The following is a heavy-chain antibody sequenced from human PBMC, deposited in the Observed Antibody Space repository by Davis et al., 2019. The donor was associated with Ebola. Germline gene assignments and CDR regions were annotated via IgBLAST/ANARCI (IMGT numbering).Heavy chain of an antibody. J-gene: IGHJ5*01. V-gene: IGHV3-74*01. Sequence: GESLKISCAASGFSFSSYWMHWVRQAPGKGLVWVSRINSDGSKITYADSVKGRFTISRDNAKNTLYLQMSSLRVDDTAVYYCARVAYGDYWRWFESWGQGMLVTVSS. CDR1: GFSFSSYW. CDR3: ARVAYGDYWRWFES. D-gene: IGHD4-17*01. CDR2: INSDGSKI.